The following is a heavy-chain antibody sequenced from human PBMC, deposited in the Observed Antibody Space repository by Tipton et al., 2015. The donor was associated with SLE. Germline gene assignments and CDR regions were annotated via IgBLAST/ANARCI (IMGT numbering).Heavy chain of an antibody. CDR2: IHYSGST. CDR1: GGSISSDGYY. CDR3: IRSPNYDFMDV. Sequence: TLSLTCVVSGGSISSDGYYWGWIRQPPGKGLEWIGSIHYSGSTNDNPSLKSRVTMSVDTSKNQFSLELRSVIVADTAVYYCIRSPNYDFMDVWGKGTTVTVSS. V-gene: IGHV4-39*07. J-gene: IGHJ6*03.